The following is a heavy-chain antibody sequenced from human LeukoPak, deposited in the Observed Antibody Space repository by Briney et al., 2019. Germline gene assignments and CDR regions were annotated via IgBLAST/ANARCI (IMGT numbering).Heavy chain of an antibody. J-gene: IGHJ4*02. CDR3: ASLRERSYYARGFDY. V-gene: IGHV4-34*01. D-gene: IGHD1-26*01. CDR1: GGSFSGYY. CDR2: INHSGST. Sequence: SETLSLTCAVYGGSFSGYYWSWIRQPPGKGLEWIGEINHSGSTNYNPSLKSRVTISVDTSKNQFSLKLSSVTAADTAVYYCASLRERSYYARGFDYWGQGTLVTVSS.